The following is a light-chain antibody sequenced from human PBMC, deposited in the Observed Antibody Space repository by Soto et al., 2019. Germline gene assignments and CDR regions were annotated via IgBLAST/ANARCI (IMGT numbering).Light chain of an antibody. Sequence: DIQMTQSPSTLSASVGDSVTITCRASQSISWWVAWFQQRPGKAPKLLISEASNLEGGVPSRFSGSGYGTEFTLTISSLQPHDFASYSCQQYHTSPWTFGQGTKVEIK. CDR2: EAS. J-gene: IGKJ1*01. CDR1: QSISWW. CDR3: QQYHTSPWT. V-gene: IGKV1-5*03.